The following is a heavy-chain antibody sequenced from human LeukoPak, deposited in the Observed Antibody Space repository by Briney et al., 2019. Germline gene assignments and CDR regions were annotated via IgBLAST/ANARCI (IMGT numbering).Heavy chain of an antibody. CDR1: GDSISSYY. CDR3: ARGSLSSSWYLYDY. V-gene: IGHV4-59*01. Sequence: PSETLSLTCAVSGDSISSYYWTWIRQPPGKGLEWVAYIHYTGTTSYSSSLKSRVTMSVDTSKNQSSLKLSSVTAADTAVYYCARGSLSSSWYLYDYWGQGTLVTVSS. CDR2: IHYTGTT. D-gene: IGHD6-13*01. J-gene: IGHJ4*02.